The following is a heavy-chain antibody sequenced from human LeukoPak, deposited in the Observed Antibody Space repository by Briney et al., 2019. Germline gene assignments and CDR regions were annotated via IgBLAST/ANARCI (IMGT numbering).Heavy chain of an antibody. D-gene: IGHD3-10*01. J-gene: IGHJ4*02. Sequence: PSETLSLTCAVYGGSFSGYYWSWIRQPPGEGLEWIGEINHSGSTNYNPSLKSRVTISVDTSKNQFSLKLSSVTAADTAVYYCARGLITMVRGVTDYWGQGTLVTVSS. CDR3: ARGLITMVRGVTDY. CDR1: GGSFSGYY. V-gene: IGHV4-34*01. CDR2: INHSGST.